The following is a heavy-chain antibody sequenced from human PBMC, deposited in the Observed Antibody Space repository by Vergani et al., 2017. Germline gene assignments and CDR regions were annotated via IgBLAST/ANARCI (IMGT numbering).Heavy chain of an antibody. D-gene: IGHD3-22*01. CDR2: ISGSGGST. Sequence: EVQLLESGGGLVQPGGSLRLSCAAAGFTFSSYAMSWVRQAPGKGLEWVSAISGSGGSTYYADSVKGRFTISRDNSKNTLYLQMNSLRAEDTAVYYCARFPFITMIPQDYWGQGTLVTVSS. CDR1: GFTFSSYA. J-gene: IGHJ4*02. CDR3: ARFPFITMIPQDY. V-gene: IGHV3-23*01.